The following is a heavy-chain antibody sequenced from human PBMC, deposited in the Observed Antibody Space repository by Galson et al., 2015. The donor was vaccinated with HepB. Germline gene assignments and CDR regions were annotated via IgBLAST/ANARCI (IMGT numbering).Heavy chain of an antibody. CDR1: GFTFSSYA. CDR3: AGGEWEQYFDY. V-gene: IGHV3-23*01. CDR2: ISGSGGST. J-gene: IGHJ4*02. Sequence: TLRLSCAASGFTFSSYAMSWVRQAPGKGLEWVSAISGSGGSTYYADSVKGRFTISRDNSKNTLYLQMNSLRAEDTAVYYCAGGEWEQYFDYWGQGTLVTVSS. D-gene: IGHD1-26*01.